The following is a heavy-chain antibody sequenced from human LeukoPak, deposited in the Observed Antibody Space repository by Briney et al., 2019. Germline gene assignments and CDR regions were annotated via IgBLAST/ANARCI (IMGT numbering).Heavy chain of an antibody. Sequence: ASVKVSCRASGYTFTGYYMHWVRQAPGQGLEWMGWINPNSGGTNYAQKFQGRVTMTRDTSISTAYMELSRLRSDDTAVYYCARVRDSSGYYYANFDHWGQGTLVTVSS. V-gene: IGHV1-2*02. J-gene: IGHJ4*02. CDR2: INPNSGGT. D-gene: IGHD3-22*01. CDR1: GYTFTGYY. CDR3: ARVRDSSGYYYANFDH.